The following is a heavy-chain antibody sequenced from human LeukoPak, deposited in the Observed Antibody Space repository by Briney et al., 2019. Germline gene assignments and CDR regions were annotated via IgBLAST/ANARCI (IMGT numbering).Heavy chain of an antibody. V-gene: IGHV1-69*05. J-gene: IGHJ4*02. CDR3: ARDSCGGDCYENDQYYFDC. Sequence: SSVKVSCKASGGTFSSYAISWVRQAPGQGLEWMGRIIPIFGTPDYAQKFQGRVTITTDESTRTAYMELSSLRSEDTAVYYCARDSCGGDCYENDQYYFDCWGQGTLVTVSS. CDR2: IIPIFGTP. D-gene: IGHD2-21*02. CDR1: GGTFSSYA.